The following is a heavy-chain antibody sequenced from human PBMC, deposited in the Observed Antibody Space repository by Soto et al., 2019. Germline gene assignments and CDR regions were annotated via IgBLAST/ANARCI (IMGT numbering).Heavy chain of an antibody. CDR2: ISGSGGIT. CDR1: GFTFSSYA. Sequence: PGGSLRLSCAASGFTFSSYAMSWVRQAPGKGLEWVSAISGSGGITYYADSVKGRFTISRDNSKNTLYLQMNSLRAEDTAVYYFAKEVFDTAMDPHDAFDIWGQGTMVTVSS. D-gene: IGHD5-18*01. V-gene: IGHV3-23*01. J-gene: IGHJ3*02. CDR3: AKEVFDTAMDPHDAFDI.